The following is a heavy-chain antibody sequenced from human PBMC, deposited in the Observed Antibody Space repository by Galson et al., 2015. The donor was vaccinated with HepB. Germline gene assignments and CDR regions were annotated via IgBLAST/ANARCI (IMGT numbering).Heavy chain of an antibody. Sequence: SLRLSCAASGFPFSSYDMHWVRQAPGKGLEWVSVITYDGSNKYYADSVKGRFTISRDNSKNTLYLQMNSLRAEDTAVYYCAKDLNCSVGSCYGMDVWGQGTMVTVSS. D-gene: IGHD2-15*01. J-gene: IGHJ6*02. CDR2: ITYDGSNK. V-gene: IGHV3-30*18. CDR1: GFPFSSYD. CDR3: AKDLNCSVGSCYGMDV.